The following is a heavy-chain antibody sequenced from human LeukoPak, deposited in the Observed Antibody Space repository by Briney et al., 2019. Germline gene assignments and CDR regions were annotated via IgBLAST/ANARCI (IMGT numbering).Heavy chain of an antibody. J-gene: IGHJ4*02. V-gene: IGHV3-74*01. Sequence: GGSLRLSCAASGFTFSSYWMHWVRQAPGKGLVLVSRIDGDGSSTSYADSVKGRFTISRDNAKNTLYLQMNSLRAEDTAVYYCARTIVGAAFDYWGQGTLVTVSS. CDR3: ARTIVGAAFDY. D-gene: IGHD1-26*01. CDR1: GFTFSSYW. CDR2: IDGDGSST.